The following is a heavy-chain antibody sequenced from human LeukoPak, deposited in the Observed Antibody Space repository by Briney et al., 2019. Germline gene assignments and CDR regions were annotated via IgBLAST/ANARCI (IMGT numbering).Heavy chain of an antibody. J-gene: IGHJ4*02. D-gene: IGHD2-2*01. Sequence: SETLSLTCTVSGGSISSSSYYWGWIRQPPGKGLEWIGSIYYSGGTYYNPSLKSRVTISVDTSKNQFSLKLSSVTAADTAVYYCARQPVVVPAAMRNYFDYWGQGTLVTVSS. CDR1: GGSISSSSYY. V-gene: IGHV4-39*01. CDR2: IYYSGGT. CDR3: ARQPVVVPAAMRNYFDY.